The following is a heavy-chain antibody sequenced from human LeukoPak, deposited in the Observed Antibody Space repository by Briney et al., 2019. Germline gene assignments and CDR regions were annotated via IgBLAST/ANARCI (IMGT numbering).Heavy chain of an antibody. V-gene: IGHV3-23*01. CDR3: AKAYPLYYYDSSGGGGGY. J-gene: IGHJ4*02. CDR1: GFTFSSYA. D-gene: IGHD3-22*01. CDR2: ISGSGGST. Sequence: PGGSLRLSCAASGFTFSSYAMRWVRQAPGKGLEWVSAISGSGGSTYYADSVKGRFTISRDNSKNTLYLQMNSLRAEDTAVYYCAKAYPLYYYDSSGGGGGYWGQGTLVTVSS.